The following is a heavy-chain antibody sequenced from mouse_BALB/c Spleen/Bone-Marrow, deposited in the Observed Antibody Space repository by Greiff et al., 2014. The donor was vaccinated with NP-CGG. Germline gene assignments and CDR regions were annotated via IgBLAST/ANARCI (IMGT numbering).Heavy chain of an antibody. CDR1: GFNIKDTY. CDR3: ARWGYYAMDY. CDR2: IDPANGNT. V-gene: IGHV14-3*02. Sequence: VQLKESGAELVKPGASVKLSCTASGFNIKDTYMHWVKQRPEQGLEWIGRIDPANGNTKYDPKFQGKATITAGTSSNTAYLQLSSLTSEDTAVYYCARWGYYAMDYWGQGTSVTVSS. J-gene: IGHJ4*01.